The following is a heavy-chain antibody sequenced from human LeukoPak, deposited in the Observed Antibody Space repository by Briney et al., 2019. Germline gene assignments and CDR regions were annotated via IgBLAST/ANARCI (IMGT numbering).Heavy chain of an antibody. CDR2: ISRSDISSGSTI. J-gene: IGHJ4*02. V-gene: IGHV3-48*03. Sequence: GGSLRLSCAASGFTLNTYEMNWVRQAPGKGLEWVSHISRSDISSGSTIYYADSVRGRFTISRDNAKNSLYLQMNSLRAEDTALYYCATKGTSWLRNDFWGQGTLVTVSS. CDR1: GFTLNTYE. CDR3: ATKGTSWLRNDF. D-gene: IGHD5-12*01.